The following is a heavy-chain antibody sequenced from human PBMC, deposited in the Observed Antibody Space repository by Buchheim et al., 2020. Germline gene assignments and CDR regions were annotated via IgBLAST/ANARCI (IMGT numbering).Heavy chain of an antibody. D-gene: IGHD3-22*01. V-gene: IGHV3-15*01. CDR1: GFTFSNAW. Sequence: EVQLVESGGGLVKPGGSLRLSCAASGFTFSNAWMSWFRQAPGKGLEWVGGIKSKTDGGTTDYASPVKGRFTISGDHSKTTLYLQMNSLKTEDTAVYYCTTDGIDYYDSSGYSFDYWGQGTL. CDR3: TTDGIDYYDSSGYSFDY. CDR2: IKSKTDGGTT. J-gene: IGHJ4*02.